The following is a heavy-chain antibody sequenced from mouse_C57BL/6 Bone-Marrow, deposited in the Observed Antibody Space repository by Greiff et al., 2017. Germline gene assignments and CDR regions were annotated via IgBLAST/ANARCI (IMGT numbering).Heavy chain of an antibody. V-gene: IGHV1-81*01. CDR2: IYPRSGNT. D-gene: IGHD1-1*01. CDR1: GYTFTSYG. Sequence: VQLVESGAELARPGASVKLSCKASGYTFTSYGISWVKQRTGQGLEWIGEIYPRSGNTYYNEKFKGKATLTADKSSSTAYMELRSVTSEDSAVYFCASDYSSSPYYFDYWGQGTTLTVSS. CDR3: ASDYSSSPYYFDY. J-gene: IGHJ2*01.